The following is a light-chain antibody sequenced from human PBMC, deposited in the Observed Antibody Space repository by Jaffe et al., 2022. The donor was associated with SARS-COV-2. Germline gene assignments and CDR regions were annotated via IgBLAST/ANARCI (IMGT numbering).Light chain of an antibody. Sequence: VVLTQSPDTVSLSPGERAALSCRASQTISNYYLAWYQHKPGQAPRLLIHDASIRATGVPDKFTGSGSGTDFTLTISGLEAEDVAVYYCHLHGGFPRTFGQGTRVEIK. CDR2: DAS. CDR1: QTISNYY. J-gene: IGKJ1*01. CDR3: HLHGGFPRT. V-gene: IGKV3-20*01.